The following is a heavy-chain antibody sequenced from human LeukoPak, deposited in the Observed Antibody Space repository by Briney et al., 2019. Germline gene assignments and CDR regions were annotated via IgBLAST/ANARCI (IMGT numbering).Heavy chain of an antibody. CDR3: AKRIPYHMDV. CDR2: SGISDGR. CDR1: GFTFSDNA. D-gene: IGHD2-15*01. Sequence: GGSLRLSCAASGFTFSDNAMRWVRQAPGKGLEWVSTSGISDGRYYADSVKGRFNISRDNSKNTVYLEINSLRAEDTAVYYCAKRIPYHMDVWGKGTTVTVSS. V-gene: IGHV3-23*01. J-gene: IGHJ6*03.